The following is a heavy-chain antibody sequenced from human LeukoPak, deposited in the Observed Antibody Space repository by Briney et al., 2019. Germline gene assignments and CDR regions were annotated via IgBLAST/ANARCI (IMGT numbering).Heavy chain of an antibody. CDR3: ARAPYSYGYFDY. D-gene: IGHD5-18*01. J-gene: IGHJ4*02. V-gene: IGHV3-30-3*01. Sequence: GGSLRLSCAASGFTFSSYAMHWVRQAPGKGLEWVAVISYDGSNKYYADSVKGRFTISRDNSKNTLYLQMNSLRAEDTAVYYCARAPYSYGYFDYWGQGTLVTVPS. CDR2: ISYDGSNK. CDR1: GFTFSSYA.